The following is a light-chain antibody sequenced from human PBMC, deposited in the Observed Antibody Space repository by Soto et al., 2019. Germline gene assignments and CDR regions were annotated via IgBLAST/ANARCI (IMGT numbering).Light chain of an antibody. CDR2: ATS. CDR3: QQRSRWPFT. Sequence: EVVLTQSPATLSLSPGEGATLSCRASQSIGNYLAWYQQKPGQAPRLLIYATSNRATGIPARFSGSGSGTDFTHTISSLYPEDFAIYSCQQRSRWPFTLGPGTKVDIK. CDR1: QSIGNY. J-gene: IGKJ3*01. V-gene: IGKV3-11*01.